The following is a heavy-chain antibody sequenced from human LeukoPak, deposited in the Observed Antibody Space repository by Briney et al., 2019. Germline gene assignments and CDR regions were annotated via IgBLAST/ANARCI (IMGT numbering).Heavy chain of an antibody. D-gene: IGHD2-15*01. CDR2: ISGRGGST. CDR3: AKDLIVVGDTNDY. CDR1: GFTFSSYA. J-gene: IGHJ4*02. Sequence: RPGGSLRLSCAASGFTFSSYAMSWVRQAPGKGLEWVSGISGRGGSTYYADSVKGRFTISRDNSKNTLYLQMNILRAEDTAVYYSAKDLIVVGDTNDYWGQGTLVTVSS. V-gene: IGHV3-23*01.